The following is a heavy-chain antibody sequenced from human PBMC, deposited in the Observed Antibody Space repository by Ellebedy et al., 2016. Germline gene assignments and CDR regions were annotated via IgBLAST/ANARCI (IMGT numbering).Heavy chain of an antibody. Sequence: ASVKVSCKASGYTFTSYYIHWVRQAPGQGLEWMGIINPSGGSTRYAQKLQGRVTMTGDTSTSTVYMELSSLRSEDTAVYYCARAHYGSGSYSHFDYWGQGTLVTVSS. V-gene: IGHV1-46*01. CDR2: INPSGGST. CDR1: GYTFTSYY. D-gene: IGHD3-10*01. J-gene: IGHJ4*02. CDR3: ARAHYGSGSYSHFDY.